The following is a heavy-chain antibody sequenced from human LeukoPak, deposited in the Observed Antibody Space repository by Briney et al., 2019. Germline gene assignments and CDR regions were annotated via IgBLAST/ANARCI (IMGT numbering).Heavy chain of an antibody. J-gene: IGHJ4*02. Sequence: PSETLSLTCTVSGGSISSSSYYWGWIRQPPGKGLEWIGSIYYSGSTYYNPSLKSRVTISVDTSKNQFSPKLSSVTAADTAVYYCARDRAAVGIFDYWGQGTLVIVSS. CDR3: ARDRAAVGIFDY. CDR1: GGSISSSSYY. V-gene: IGHV4-39*07. D-gene: IGHD6-13*01. CDR2: IYYSGST.